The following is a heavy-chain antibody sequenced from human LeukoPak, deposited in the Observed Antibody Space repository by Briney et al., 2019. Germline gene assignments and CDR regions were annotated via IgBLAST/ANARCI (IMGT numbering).Heavy chain of an antibody. Sequence: GGSLRLSCAASGFTFSSYGMHWVRQAPGRGREWVANIKEDGGEKYYVDSVKGRFTISRDNAKNSLYLQMNSLRAEDTAVYYCTTYYYYSSGCRHWGQGTLVTVSS. J-gene: IGHJ4*02. CDR1: GFTFSSYG. D-gene: IGHD3-22*01. CDR2: IKEDGGEK. V-gene: IGHV3-7*05. CDR3: TTYYYYSSGCRH.